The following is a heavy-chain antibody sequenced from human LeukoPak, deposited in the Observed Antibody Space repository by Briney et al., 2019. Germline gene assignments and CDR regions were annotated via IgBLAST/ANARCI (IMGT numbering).Heavy chain of an antibody. D-gene: IGHD6-6*01. J-gene: IGHJ3*02. CDR3: ATFSSSGAFDI. Sequence: SETLSLTCTVSGGSISSYYWSWVRQPAGKGLEWIGRIYTSGSTNYNPSLKSRAAISLDMSKNQFSLKLSSVTAADTAVYYCATFSSSGAFDIWGQGTMVTVSS. CDR2: IYTSGST. V-gene: IGHV4-4*07. CDR1: GGSISSYY.